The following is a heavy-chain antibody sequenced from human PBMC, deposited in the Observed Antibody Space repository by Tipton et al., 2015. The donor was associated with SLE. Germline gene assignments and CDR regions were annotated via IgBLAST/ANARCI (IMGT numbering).Heavy chain of an antibody. Sequence: SLRLSCAASGFTFDYWMHWVRQAPGKGLVWVSRMNSDGSNIGYADSVKGRFTISRDNAKNTLYLQMNSLRVEDTAVYYCARDRAAQYYSYYYMDVWGKGTTVTISS. CDR3: ARDRAAQYYSYYYMDV. CDR1: GFTFDYW. CDR2: MNSDGSNI. J-gene: IGHJ6*03. D-gene: IGHD6-25*01. V-gene: IGHV3-74*01.